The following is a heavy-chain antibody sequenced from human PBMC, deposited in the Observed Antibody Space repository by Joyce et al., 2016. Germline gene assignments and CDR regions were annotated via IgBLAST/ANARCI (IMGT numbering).Heavy chain of an antibody. Sequence: QMQLVQSGAEVKKPGSSVKVSCRAFGGTRSGYAISWVRQAPGQGLEWMGGITPIFATAKYAQKFQTRLKITADKSTNTAYMELSSLRSEDTAIYYCVRVRQSGNINDYWGQGTQVTVSS. V-gene: IGHV1-69*06. CDR3: VRVRQSGNINDY. CDR2: ITPIFATA. J-gene: IGHJ4*02. CDR1: GGTRSGYA.